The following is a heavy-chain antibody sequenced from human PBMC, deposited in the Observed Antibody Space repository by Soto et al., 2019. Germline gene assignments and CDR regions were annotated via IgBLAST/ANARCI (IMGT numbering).Heavy chain of an antibody. CDR3: AREYCDGSRCYSVDY. Sequence: QVQLVQSGAEVKKPGASVKVSCKASGYTFTNYGISWVRQAPGQGLEWMGWISTHNVDTKYAQEFQDRVTITTDTSSSTAYMELRSLRSDDTAVYYCAREYCDGSRCYSVDYWGQGTLVTVSS. CDR2: ISTHNVDT. D-gene: IGHD2-2*01. V-gene: IGHV1-18*01. CDR1: GYTFTNYG. J-gene: IGHJ4*02.